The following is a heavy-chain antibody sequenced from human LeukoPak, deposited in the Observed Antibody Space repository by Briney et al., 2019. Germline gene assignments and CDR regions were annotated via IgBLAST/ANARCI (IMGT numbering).Heavy chain of an antibody. Sequence: GASVKVSCKASGGTFSSYAISWVRQAPGQGLEWMGGIIPIFGTANYAQKFQGRDMITADESTSTAYMELSSLRSEDTAVYYCARAIVVVPAAHRRNWFDPWGQGTLVTVSS. D-gene: IGHD2-2*01. CDR3: ARAIVVVPAAHRRNWFDP. CDR2: IIPIFGTA. J-gene: IGHJ5*02. V-gene: IGHV1-69*13. CDR1: GGTFSSYA.